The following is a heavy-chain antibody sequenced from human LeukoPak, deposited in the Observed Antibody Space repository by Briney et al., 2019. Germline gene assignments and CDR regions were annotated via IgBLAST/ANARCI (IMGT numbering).Heavy chain of an antibody. CDR3: ARAYGYSYGYGPSPKFDY. CDR1: GGSFSGYY. CDR2: INHSGST. J-gene: IGHJ4*02. Sequence: SETLSLTCAVYGGSFSGYYWSWIRQPPGKGLEWIGEINHSGSTNYNPSLKSRVTISVDTSKNQFSLKLSSVTAADTAVYYCARAYGYSYGYGPSPKFDYWGQGTLVTVSS. V-gene: IGHV4-34*01. D-gene: IGHD5-18*01.